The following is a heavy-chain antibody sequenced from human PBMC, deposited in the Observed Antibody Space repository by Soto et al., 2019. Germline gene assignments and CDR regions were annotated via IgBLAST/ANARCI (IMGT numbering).Heavy chain of an antibody. CDR1: GYTFTNYG. Sequence: ASVKVSCKASGYTFTNYGITWVRQAPGQGLEWMGWISAYSGDTHYTQRLQGRVTMTTDTSTSTAYMELRGLRSDDTAVYYCASVRQLVGYFYYYMDVWGKGTTVTVSS. CDR2: ISAYSGDT. V-gene: IGHV1-18*01. D-gene: IGHD6-6*01. J-gene: IGHJ6*03. CDR3: ASVRQLVGYFYYYMDV.